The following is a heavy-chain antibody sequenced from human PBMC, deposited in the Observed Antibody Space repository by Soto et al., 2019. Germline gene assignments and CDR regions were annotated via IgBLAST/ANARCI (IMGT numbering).Heavy chain of an antibody. V-gene: IGHV4-30-2*01. CDR3: ARDDGVATISIDY. Sequence: PSETLSLTCAVSGGSISSGGYSWSWIRQPPGKGLEWIGYIYHSGSTYYNPSLKSRVTISVDRSKNQFSLKLSSVTAADTAVYYCARDDGVATISIDYWGQGTLVTVSS. CDR1: GGSISSGGYS. CDR2: IYHSGST. D-gene: IGHD5-12*01. J-gene: IGHJ4*02.